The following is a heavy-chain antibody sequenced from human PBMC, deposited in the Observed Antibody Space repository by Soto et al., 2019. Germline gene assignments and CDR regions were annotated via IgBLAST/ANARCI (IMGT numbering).Heavy chain of an antibody. J-gene: IGHJ4*02. V-gene: IGHV3-23*01. D-gene: IGHD6-13*01. CDR3: AKEFLFPLSSWYSVPDDY. CDR2: ISGSGGST. Sequence: PGGSLRLSCAASGFTFSSYAMSWVRQAPGKGLEWVSAISGSGGSTYYADSVKGRFTISRDNSKNTLYLQMNSLRAEDTAVYYCAKEFLFPLSSWYSVPDDYWGQGTLVTVSS. CDR1: GFTFSSYA.